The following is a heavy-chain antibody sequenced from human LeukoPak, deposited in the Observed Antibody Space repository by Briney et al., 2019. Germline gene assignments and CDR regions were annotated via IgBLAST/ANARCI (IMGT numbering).Heavy chain of an antibody. D-gene: IGHD3-10*01. J-gene: IGHJ4*02. Sequence: SETLSLTCTVSGDSISSSRHSWGWIRQPPGKGLEWIGEILHSGSTNYNPSLKSRVSISVDKSKNQFSLNLTSVTAADTAVYYCAAIKITLLRGVVTHFDYWGQGTLVTVSS. CDR3: AAIKITLLRGVVTHFDY. CDR2: ILHSGST. V-gene: IGHV4-39*07. CDR1: GDSISSSRHS.